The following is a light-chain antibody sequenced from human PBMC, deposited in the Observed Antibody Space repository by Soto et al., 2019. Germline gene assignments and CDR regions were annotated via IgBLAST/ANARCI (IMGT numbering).Light chain of an antibody. Sequence: DIQMTQSPSSLSASVGDRVTISCRAIQTITTYLNCYQQKPGKAPQLLIYGASILQSGVPSRFTGSGSGTYFTLTISSLQPDDFATYHCQQTHSTPWTFGQGTKVEIK. V-gene: IGKV1-39*01. CDR2: GAS. J-gene: IGKJ1*01. CDR1: QTITTY. CDR3: QQTHSTPWT.